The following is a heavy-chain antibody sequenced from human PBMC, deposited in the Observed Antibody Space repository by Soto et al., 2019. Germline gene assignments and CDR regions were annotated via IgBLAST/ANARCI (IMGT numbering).Heavy chain of an antibody. V-gene: IGHV3-23*01. CDR2: VTGTGSAT. D-gene: IGHD2-2*01. CDR3: ARAGRYCSSTTCYVAY. Sequence: PGGSLRLSCAASGFPFSNYAMSWVRQAPGKGLEWVASVTGTGSATFYADSVKGRFTISRDSSKNTLYLQMNSLRAEDTAVYHCARAGRYCSSTTCYVAYWGQGTLVTVSS. J-gene: IGHJ4*02. CDR1: GFPFSNYA.